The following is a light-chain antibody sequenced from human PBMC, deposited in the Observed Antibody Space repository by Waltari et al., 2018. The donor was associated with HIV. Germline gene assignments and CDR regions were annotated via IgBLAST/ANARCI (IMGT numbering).Light chain of an antibody. V-gene: IGLV2-8*01. CDR1: SSDVGGYKY. J-gene: IGLJ2*01. CDR3: SSYAGSDNYVI. CDR2: EVS. Sequence: QSALTQPPSASGSPGQSVTIPCTGTSSDVGGYKYVSWYQQNPGKAPKLMSYEVSQRPSGVPDRFSGSKSGNTASLTVSGLQAEDEADYYCSSYAGSDNYVIFGGGTKLTVL.